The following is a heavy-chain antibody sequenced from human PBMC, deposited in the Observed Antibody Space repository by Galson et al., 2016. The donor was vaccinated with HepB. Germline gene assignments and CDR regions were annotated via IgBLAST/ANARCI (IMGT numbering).Heavy chain of an antibody. CDR1: GGSISGYY. J-gene: IGHJ6*02. Sequence: SETLSLTCTVSGGSISGYYCAWIRQPPGKGLEWIGYIYYSGSTNYNPSLKSRVTISVDTSKNQFSLKLSSVPAADTAVYYGASSYGSGSPYYYGLDVWGQGTTVTVSS. CDR2: IYYSGST. V-gene: IGHV4-59*13. D-gene: IGHD3-10*01. CDR3: ASSYGSGSPYYYGLDV.